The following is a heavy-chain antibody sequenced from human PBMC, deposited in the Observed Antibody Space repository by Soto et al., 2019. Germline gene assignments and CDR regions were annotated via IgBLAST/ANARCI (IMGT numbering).Heavy chain of an antibody. J-gene: IGHJ4*02. CDR1: GFIFSTYS. CDR2: ISGSLGYV. CDR3: AREGVHNYNEYNLDN. D-gene: IGHD4-4*01. V-gene: IGHV3-21*01. Sequence: GGSLRLSCAASGFIFSTYSMHWVRQAPGKGLEWVSSISGSLGYVHYADSVRGRFTVSRDNIGTSLYLQMNSLRAEDTAVYYCAREGVHNYNEYNLDNWGLGTLVTVSS.